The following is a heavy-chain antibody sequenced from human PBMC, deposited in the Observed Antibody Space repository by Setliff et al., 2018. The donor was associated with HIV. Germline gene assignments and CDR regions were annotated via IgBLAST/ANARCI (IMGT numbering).Heavy chain of an antibody. CDR2: IFYSGIT. CDR3: ARSNTFYDFWGGYYTHGAFKI. CDR1: GGSFTSRSYY. D-gene: IGHD3-3*01. Sequence: SETLSLTCTVSGGSFTSRSYYWGWIRQPPGTGLEWIGSIFYSGITYYNPSLKSRFTISVYPSKNQFSLNLTSVTAADTAVYYCARSNTFYDFWGGYYTHGAFKIWGLGTMVTVSS. V-gene: IGHV4-39*01. J-gene: IGHJ3*02.